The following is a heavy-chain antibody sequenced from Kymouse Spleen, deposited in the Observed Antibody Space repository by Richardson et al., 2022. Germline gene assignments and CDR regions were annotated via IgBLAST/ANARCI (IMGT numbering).Heavy chain of an antibody. CDR2: IWYDGSNK. Sequence: QVQLVESGGGVVQPGRSLRLSCAASGFTFSSYGMHWVRQAPGKGLEWVAVIWYDGSNKYYADSVKGRFTISRDNSKNTLYLQMNSLRAEDTAVYYCARDEEQLFFDYWGQGTLVTVSS. CDR1: GFTFSSYG. V-gene: IGHV3-33*01. J-gene: IGHJ4*02. CDR3: ARDEEQLFFDY. D-gene: IGHD6-13*01,IGHD6-6*01.